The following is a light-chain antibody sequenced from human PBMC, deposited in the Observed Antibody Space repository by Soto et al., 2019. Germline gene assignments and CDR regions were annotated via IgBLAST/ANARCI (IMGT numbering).Light chain of an antibody. Sequence: QSLLTQPASVSDSPGQSITISCTGTSSDVGGSNFVSWYQQHPGKPPKLIIYDVANRPSGVSNRFSGSKSGSTASLIISRLQTEDEADYYCVSHTSSTTYVFGTGTKVTVL. CDR3: VSHTSSTTYV. V-gene: IGLV2-14*03. CDR1: SSDVGGSNF. J-gene: IGLJ1*01. CDR2: DVA.